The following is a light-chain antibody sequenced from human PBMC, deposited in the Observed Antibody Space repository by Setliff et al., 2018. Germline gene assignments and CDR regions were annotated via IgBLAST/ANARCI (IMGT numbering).Light chain of an antibody. CDR1: SSDVGGYNY. V-gene: IGLV2-11*01. CDR2: DVS. CDR3: CSYAGSYTYV. J-gene: IGLJ1*01. Sequence: QSALAQPRSVSGSPGQSVTISCTGTSSDVGGYNYVSWYQQHPGKAPKLMIHDVSKRPSGVPDRFSGSKSGNTASLTISGLQAEDEADYYCCSYAGSYTYVFGTGTKGTV.